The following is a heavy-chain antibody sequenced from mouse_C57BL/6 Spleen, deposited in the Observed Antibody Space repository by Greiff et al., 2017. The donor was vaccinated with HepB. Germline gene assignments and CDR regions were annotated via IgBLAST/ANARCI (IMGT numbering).Heavy chain of an antibody. D-gene: IGHD2-5*01. V-gene: IGHV1-82*01. CDR2: IYPGDGDT. Sequence: QVQLQQSGPELVKPGASVKISCKASGYAFSSSWMNWVKQRPGKGLEWIGRIYPGDGDTNYNGKFKGKATLTADKSSSTAYMQLSSLTSDDSAVYVCQRDSNYYAMDYWGQGTSVTVSS. CDR3: QRDSNYYAMDY. J-gene: IGHJ4*01. CDR1: GYAFSSSW.